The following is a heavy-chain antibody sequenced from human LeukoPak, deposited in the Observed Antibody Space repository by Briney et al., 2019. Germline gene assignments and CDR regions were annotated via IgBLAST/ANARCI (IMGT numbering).Heavy chain of an antibody. CDR2: IYPTESDDSES. D-gene: IGHD6-19*01. V-gene: IGHV5-51*01. Sequence: GESLKISCKGSGYTFTSYWIAWVRQMPGKGLEWMGIIYPTESDDSESRYSPSFEGQVTISVDKSISTAYLQWSSLKASDSGMYYCARPLREGYISGWYWSFDLWGRGTLVTVSS. CDR3: ARPLREGYISGWYWSFDL. J-gene: IGHJ2*01. CDR1: GYTFTSYW.